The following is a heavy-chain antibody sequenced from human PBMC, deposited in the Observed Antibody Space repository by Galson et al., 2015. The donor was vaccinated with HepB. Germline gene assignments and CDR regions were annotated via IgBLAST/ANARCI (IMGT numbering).Heavy chain of an antibody. CDR2: IKSQREGGTA. CDR1: GFNFRNVW. D-gene: IGHD3-10*01. Sequence: SLRLSCAASGFNFRNVWMTWLRQAPGKGLEWVGRIKSQREGGTADYAAPVRGRFRIARDDSAKRLYLQMNSLTTEDTAIYYCGTHPWFGDLLAESWGRGTLVSVSS. J-gene: IGHJ5*02. CDR3: GTHPWFGDLLAES. V-gene: IGHV3-15*01.